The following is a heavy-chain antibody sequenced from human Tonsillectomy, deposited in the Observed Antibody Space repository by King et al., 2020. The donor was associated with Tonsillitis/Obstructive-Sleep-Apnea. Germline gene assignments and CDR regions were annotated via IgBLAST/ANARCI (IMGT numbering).Heavy chain of an antibody. CDR1: GFTFSSYA. J-gene: IGHJ5*02. Sequence: VQLVESGGGVVQPGRSLRLSCAASGFTFSSYAMHWVRQAPGKGLEWVAVISYDGSNKYYADSVKGRFTISRDNSKNTLYLQMNSLRAEDTAVYYCARGRGGDCSGGSCYSNWFDPWGQGTLVTVSS. CDR3: ARGRGGDCSGGSCYSNWFDP. D-gene: IGHD2-15*01. V-gene: IGHV3-30*01. CDR2: ISYDGSNK.